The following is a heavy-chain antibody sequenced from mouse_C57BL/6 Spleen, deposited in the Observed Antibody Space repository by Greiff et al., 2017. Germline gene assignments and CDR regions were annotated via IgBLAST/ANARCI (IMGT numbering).Heavy chain of an antibody. V-gene: IGHV1-15*01. CDR2: IDPETGGT. CDR1: GYTFTDYE. CDR3: TPYGNAFY. Sequence: QVHVKQPGAELVRPGASVTLSCKASGYTFTDYEMHWVKQTPVHGLEWIGAIDPETGGTAYNQKFKGKAILTADKSSSTAYMELRSLTSEDSAVYYCTPYGNAFYWGQGTTLTVSS. J-gene: IGHJ2*01. D-gene: IGHD2-1*01.